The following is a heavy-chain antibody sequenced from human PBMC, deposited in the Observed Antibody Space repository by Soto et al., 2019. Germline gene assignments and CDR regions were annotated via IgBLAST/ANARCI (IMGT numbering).Heavy chain of an antibody. CDR3: AVTATHNSFDP. V-gene: IGHV4-34*01. CDR2: INHSGIA. D-gene: IGHD2-21*02. Sequence: QVQLQQWGAGLLKPSETLSLTCAVSGGSFGAYFWNWIRQSPRKGLEWIVEINHSGIANYNPSLKSRVVASVDSSKNQLFLNLRSVTAAATAVYYCAVTATHNSFDPWGQGTLVTVS. J-gene: IGHJ5*02. CDR1: GGSFGAYF.